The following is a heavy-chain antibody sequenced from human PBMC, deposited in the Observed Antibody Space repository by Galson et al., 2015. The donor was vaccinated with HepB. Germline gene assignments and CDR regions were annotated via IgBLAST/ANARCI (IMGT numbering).Heavy chain of an antibody. V-gene: IGHV4-39*01. D-gene: IGHD1-26*01. CDR3: ARSGYSGYLDY. CDR2: IYYSGST. Sequence: ETLSLTCTVSGGSISSSSYYWGWIRQPPGKGLEWIGSIYYSGSTYYNPSLKSRVTISVDTSKNQFSLKLSSVTAADTAVYYCARSGYSGYLDYWGQGTLVTVSS. CDR1: GGSISSSSYY. J-gene: IGHJ4*02.